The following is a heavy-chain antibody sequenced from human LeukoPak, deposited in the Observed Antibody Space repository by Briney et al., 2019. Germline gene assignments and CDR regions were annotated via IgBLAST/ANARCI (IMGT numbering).Heavy chain of an antibody. Sequence: GASVKVSCKASGYTFTGYYMHWVRQAPGQGLEWMGWINPNSGGTNYAQKFQGRVTMTRGTSISTGYMELSRLRSDDTAVYYCARGYDFLSAGDGINYFDYWGQGTLVTVSS. CDR2: INPNSGGT. CDR1: GYTFTGYY. CDR3: ARGYDFLSAGDGINYFDY. J-gene: IGHJ4*02. D-gene: IGHD3-3*01. V-gene: IGHV1-2*02.